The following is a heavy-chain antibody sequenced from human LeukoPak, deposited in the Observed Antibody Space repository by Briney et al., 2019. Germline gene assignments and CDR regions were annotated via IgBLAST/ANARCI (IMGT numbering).Heavy chain of an antibody. CDR1: GFTFSSYA. Sequence: GGSLRLSCAASGFTFSSYAMSWVRQAPGKGLEWVSAISGSGGSTYYADSVKGRFTIYRDNSKDALYLQMNSLRGEDTAVYYCAKDQCSSTSCLNWFDPWGQGTLVTVSS. J-gene: IGHJ5*02. V-gene: IGHV3-23*01. CDR3: AKDQCSSTSCLNWFDP. D-gene: IGHD2-2*01. CDR2: ISGSGGST.